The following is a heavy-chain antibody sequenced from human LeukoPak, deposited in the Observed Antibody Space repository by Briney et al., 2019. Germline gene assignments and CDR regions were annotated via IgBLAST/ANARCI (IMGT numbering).Heavy chain of an antibody. D-gene: IGHD3-10*01. CDR1: GGSISSYF. Sequence: SGTLSLTCTVSGGSISSYFWSWIRQPAGKGLEWVGRIYTSGTTSYNASLKSRVTMSVDTSKNQFSLKLSSVTAADTAVYYCARDRGSGIDYWGQGTLVTVSS. CDR2: IYTSGTT. J-gene: IGHJ4*02. CDR3: ARDRGSGIDY. V-gene: IGHV4-4*07.